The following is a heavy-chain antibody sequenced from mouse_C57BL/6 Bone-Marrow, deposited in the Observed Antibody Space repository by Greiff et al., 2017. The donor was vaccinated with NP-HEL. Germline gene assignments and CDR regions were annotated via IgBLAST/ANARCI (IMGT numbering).Heavy chain of an antibody. Sequence: QVQLQQPGAELVKPGASVKLSCKASGYTFTSYWMQWVKQRPGQGLEWIGEIDPSDSYTKYNQKFKGKATLTVDTSSSTASMQLSSMTSKDSAVYYCARESYYGSGPLFDYWGQGTTLTVSS. D-gene: IGHD1-1*01. V-gene: IGHV1-50*01. CDR2: IDPSDSYT. J-gene: IGHJ2*01. CDR3: ARESYYGSGPLFDY. CDR1: GYTFTSYW.